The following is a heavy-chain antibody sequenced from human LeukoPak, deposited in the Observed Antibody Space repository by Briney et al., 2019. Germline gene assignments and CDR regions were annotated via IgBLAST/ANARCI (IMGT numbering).Heavy chain of an antibody. CDR3: ARDIGGSYYVRGYFDY. CDR1: GGSVSSGSYY. D-gene: IGHD1-26*01. V-gene: IGHV4-61*01. J-gene: IGHJ4*02. Sequence: SETLSLTCTVSGGSVSSGSYYWSWIRQPPGKGLKWIGYIYYSGSTNYNPSLKSRVTISVDTSKNQFSLKLSSVTAADTAVYYCARDIGGSYYVRGYFDYWGQGTLVTVSS. CDR2: IYYSGST.